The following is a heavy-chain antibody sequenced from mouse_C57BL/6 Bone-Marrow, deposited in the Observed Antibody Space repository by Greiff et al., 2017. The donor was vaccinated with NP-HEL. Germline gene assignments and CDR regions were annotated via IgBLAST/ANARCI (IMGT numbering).Heavy chain of an antibody. V-gene: IGHV5-6*01. J-gene: IGHJ1*03. Sequence: EVQLVESGGDLVKPGGSLKLSCAASGFTFSSYGMSWVRQTPDKRLEWVATISSGGSYTYYPDSVKGRFTISRDNAKNTLYLHMSSLKSEDTAMYYCARQGLRNYCYWYFDVWGTGTTVTVSS. CDR2: ISSGGSYT. D-gene: IGHD2-1*01. CDR1: GFTFSSYG. CDR3: ARQGLRNYCYWYFDV.